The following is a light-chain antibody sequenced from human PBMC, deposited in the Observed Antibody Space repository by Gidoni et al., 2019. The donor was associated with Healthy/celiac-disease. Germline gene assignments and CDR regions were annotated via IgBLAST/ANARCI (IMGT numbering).Light chain of an antibody. CDR2: GAS. J-gene: IGKJ1*01. Sequence: DKVMTQSPATLSVSPGERATLSCRASQSVSSNLAWYQQQPGQAPRLLIYGASTGATGLPARFSGSGSGTEFTLTISSLQSEDFAVYYGQQYNNWPPWTFGQGTKVEIK. CDR3: QQYNNWPPWT. V-gene: IGKV3-15*01. CDR1: QSVSSN.